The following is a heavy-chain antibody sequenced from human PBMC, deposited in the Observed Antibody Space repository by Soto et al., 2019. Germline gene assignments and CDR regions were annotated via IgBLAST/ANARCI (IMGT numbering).Heavy chain of an antibody. CDR3: ATGGEGTMGSGMDV. V-gene: IGHV4-4*02. CDR1: GGSISSDNW. CDR2: IYHNGDS. J-gene: IGHJ6*02. D-gene: IGHD3-10*01. Sequence: QVQLQESGPGLVKPSETLSLTCGVSGGSISSDNWWTWVRQPPGRGLEWIGEIYHNGDSHYNSSLKSRATISVDWPKNQFSLKLKYVTAADTAIYYSATGGEGTMGSGMDVWGQGTTVTVS.